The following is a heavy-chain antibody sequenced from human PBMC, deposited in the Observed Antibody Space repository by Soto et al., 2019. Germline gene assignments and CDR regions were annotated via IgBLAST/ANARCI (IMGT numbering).Heavy chain of an antibody. D-gene: IGHD1-26*01. CDR2: ISAYNGNT. J-gene: IGHJ4*02. Sequence: QVQLQQSGAEVMKPGASVKVSCKTSGYAFISHVVTWVRQAPGQGLQWKGWISAYNGNTDYAQKFQGRVNMTIDTSTAIAYMELRNRRADDTAVYYCARVRRGQWEGPKFDYWGQGTLVTVSS. V-gene: IGHV1-18*01. CDR3: ARVRRGQWEGPKFDY. CDR1: GYAFISHV.